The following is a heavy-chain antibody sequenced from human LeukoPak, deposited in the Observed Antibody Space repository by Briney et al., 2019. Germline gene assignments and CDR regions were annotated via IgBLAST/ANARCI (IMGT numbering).Heavy chain of an antibody. Sequence: GGSLRLSCAASGFTFSDYYMSWIRQAPGKGLEWVSYISGSSSTIYYADSVKGRFSISRDNAKNSLYLQMNSLRAEDTALYYCARGLTMIVPYAFDIWGQGTMVTVSS. CDR2: ISGSSSTI. V-gene: IGHV3-11*01. CDR3: ARGLTMIVPYAFDI. J-gene: IGHJ3*02. D-gene: IGHD3-22*01. CDR1: GFTFSDYY.